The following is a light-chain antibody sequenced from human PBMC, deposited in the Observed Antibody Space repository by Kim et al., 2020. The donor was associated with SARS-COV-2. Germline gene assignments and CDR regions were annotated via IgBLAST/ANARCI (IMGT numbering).Light chain of an antibody. CDR1: KLGDKY. CDR3: QAWDSSTVV. CDR2: EDS. Sequence: VAPGQTASITCAGDKLGDKYACWYQQKPGQSPVLVIYEDSKRPSGIPERFSGSNSGNTATLTISGTQAMDEADYYCQAWDSSTVVFGGGTQLTVL. V-gene: IGLV3-1*01. J-gene: IGLJ2*01.